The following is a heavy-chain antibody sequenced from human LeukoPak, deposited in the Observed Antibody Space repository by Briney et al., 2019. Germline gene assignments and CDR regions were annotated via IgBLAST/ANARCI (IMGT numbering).Heavy chain of an antibody. J-gene: IGHJ6*03. V-gene: IGHV1-46*01. CDR3: AREPNPEYSSSSYYYYCMDV. D-gene: IGHD6-6*01. Sequence: ASVKVSCKASGYTFTSYYMHWVRQAPGHGLEWMGIINPSGGSTSYAQKFQGRVTMTRDMSTSTVYMELSSLRSEDTAVYYRAREPNPEYSSSSYYYYCMDVWGKGTTVTVSS. CDR2: INPSGGST. CDR1: GYTFTSYY.